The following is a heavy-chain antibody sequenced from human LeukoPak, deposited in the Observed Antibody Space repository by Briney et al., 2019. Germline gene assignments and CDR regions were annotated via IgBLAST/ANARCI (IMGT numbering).Heavy chain of an antibody. Sequence: SQTLSLTCTVSGGSISSGSYYWSWIRQPAGKGLEWIGRIYTSGSTNYNPSLKSRVTISVDTSKNQFSLKLSSVTAADTAVYYCARKSTFNYYGSGSYVAYFDYWGQGTLVTVSS. V-gene: IGHV4-61*02. D-gene: IGHD3-10*01. CDR1: GGSISSGSYY. J-gene: IGHJ4*02. CDR2: IYTSGST. CDR3: ARKSTFNYYGSGSYVAYFDY.